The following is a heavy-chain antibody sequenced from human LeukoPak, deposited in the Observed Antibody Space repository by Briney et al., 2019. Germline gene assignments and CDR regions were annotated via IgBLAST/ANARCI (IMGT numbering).Heavy chain of an antibody. CDR3: ATPPPEYYDFWSGYLQGNYFDY. D-gene: IGHD3-3*01. J-gene: IGHJ4*02. CDR1: GFTFRSYA. V-gene: IGHV3-23*01. Sequence: GGSLRLSCAASGFTFRSYAMSWVPHAPGKGLEGGSALSGSCGSTYYADSVKGRFTISRDNSKNTLYLQMNSLRAEDTAVYYCATPPPEYYDFWSGYLQGNYFDYWGQGTLVTVSS. CDR2: LSGSCGST.